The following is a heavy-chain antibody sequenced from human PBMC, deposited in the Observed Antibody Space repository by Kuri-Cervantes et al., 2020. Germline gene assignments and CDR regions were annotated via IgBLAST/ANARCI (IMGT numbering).Heavy chain of an antibody. D-gene: IGHD2-2*02. CDR3: ARASVVPAAISLYYYYYMDV. CDR2: IYWDDDK. CDR1: GFSLSTSGVG. J-gene: IGHJ6*03. Sequence: SGPTLVKPTQTLTLTCTFSGFSLSTSGVGVGWIRQPPGKALEWLALIYWDDDKRYGPSLKSRLTITKDTSKNQVVLTMTNMDPVDTATYYCARASVVPAAISLYYYYYMDVWGKGTTVTVSS. V-gene: IGHV2-5*05.